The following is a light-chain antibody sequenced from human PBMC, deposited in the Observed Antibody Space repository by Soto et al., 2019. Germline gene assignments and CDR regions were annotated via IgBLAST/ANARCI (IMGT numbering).Light chain of an antibody. V-gene: IGLV2-14*01. CDR1: SSDVGGYNY. CDR3: SSYTSTTTLGV. CDR2: DVS. Sequence: QSALTQPASVSGSPGQSITISCTETSSDVGGYNYVSWYQQHPGKAPKLMIYDVSNRPSGVSNRFSGSKSGNTASLTISGPQAEDEADYYCSSYTSTTTLGVFGTGTKVTVL. J-gene: IGLJ1*01.